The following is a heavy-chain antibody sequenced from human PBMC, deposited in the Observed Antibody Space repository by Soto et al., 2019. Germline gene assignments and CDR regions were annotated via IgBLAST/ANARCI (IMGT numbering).Heavy chain of an antibody. Sequence: PSETLSLTCAVYGGSFSGYYWGWIRQPPGKGLEWIGSIYYSGSTYYNPSLKSRVTISVDTSKNQFSLKLSSVTAADTAVYYCARLNYGSGSYYLSYYGMDVWGQGTTVTVSS. CDR1: GGSFSGYY. D-gene: IGHD3-10*01. CDR2: IYYSGST. J-gene: IGHJ6*02. V-gene: IGHV4-39*01. CDR3: ARLNYGSGSYYLSYYGMDV.